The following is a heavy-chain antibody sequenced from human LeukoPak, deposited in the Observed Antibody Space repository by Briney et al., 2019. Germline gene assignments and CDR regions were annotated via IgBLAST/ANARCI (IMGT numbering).Heavy chain of an antibody. V-gene: IGHV4-30-4*08. CDR3: ARGHDYFDY. CDR2: IYYSGNT. CDR1: GDSISSGDYY. Sequence: SETLSLTCTVSGDSISSGDYYWSWIHQPPGKGLEWIGYIYYSGNTYYNPSLQSRVTISVDTSKNQFSLNLGSVTAADTAVFYCARGHDYFDYWGQGTLVTVSS. J-gene: IGHJ4*02.